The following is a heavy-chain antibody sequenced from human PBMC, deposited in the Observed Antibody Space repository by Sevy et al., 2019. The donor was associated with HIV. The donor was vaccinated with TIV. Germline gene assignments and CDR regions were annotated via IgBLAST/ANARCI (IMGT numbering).Heavy chain of an antibody. J-gene: IGHJ1*01. V-gene: IGHV3-23*01. Sequence: GSLRLSCAASGFTFSSYAMSWVRQAPGKGLEWVSAISGSGGSTYYADSVKGRFTISRDNSKNTLYLQMNSLRAEDTAVYYCAKDLLTPQGSGPFRGIQHWGQGTLVTVSS. CDR3: AKDLLTPQGSGPFRGIQH. CDR1: GFTFSSYA. D-gene: IGHD3-10*01. CDR2: ISGSGGST.